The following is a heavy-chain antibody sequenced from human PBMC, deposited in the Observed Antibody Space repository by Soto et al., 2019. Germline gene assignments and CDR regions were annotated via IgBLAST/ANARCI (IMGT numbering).Heavy chain of an antibody. V-gene: IGHV4-39*01. CDR1: GGSISSSSYY. J-gene: IGHJ6*03. D-gene: IGHD3-3*01. Sequence: SETLSLTCTVSGGSISSSSYYWGWIRQPPGKGLEWIGSIYYSGSTYYNPSLKSRVTISVDTSKNQFSLKLSSVTAADTAVYYCARQVLSGRPSIFGVVAHYYYMDVWGKGTTVTVSS. CDR3: ARQVLSGRPSIFGVVAHYYYMDV. CDR2: IYYSGST.